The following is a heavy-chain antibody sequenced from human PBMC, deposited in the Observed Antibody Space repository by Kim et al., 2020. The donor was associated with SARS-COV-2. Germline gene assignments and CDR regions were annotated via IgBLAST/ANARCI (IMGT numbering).Heavy chain of an antibody. CDR3: AKESRGARTRNSFDY. V-gene: IGHV3-23*01. D-gene: IGHD1-1*01. J-gene: IGHJ4*02. CDR2: ISESGEST. Sequence: GGSLRLSCGTSGFVFTNFAMSWVRQRPGKGLEWVSAISESGESTYYADSVKGRFTISRDNAKSTLYVQLSSLRAEDTALYYCAKESRGARTRNSFDYWGQGALVTVSS. CDR1: GFVFTNFA.